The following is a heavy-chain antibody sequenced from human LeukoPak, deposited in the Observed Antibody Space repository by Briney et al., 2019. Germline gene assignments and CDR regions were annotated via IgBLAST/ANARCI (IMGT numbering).Heavy chain of an antibody. V-gene: IGHV3-66*01. CDR3: ASRDYYDSSGYYDAFDI. D-gene: IGHD3-22*01. Sequence: GGSLRLSCAASGFTVSSNYMSWVRQAPGKGLEGVSVIYSGGSTYYADSVNGRFTISRDNSKNTLYLQMNSLRAEDTAVYYCASRDYYDSSGYYDAFDIWGQGTMVTVSS. J-gene: IGHJ3*02. CDR2: IYSGGST. CDR1: GFTVSSNY.